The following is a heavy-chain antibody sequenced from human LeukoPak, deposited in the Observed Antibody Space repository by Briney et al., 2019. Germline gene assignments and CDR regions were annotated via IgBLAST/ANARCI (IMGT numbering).Heavy chain of an antibody. J-gene: IGHJ4*02. V-gene: IGHV3-23*01. D-gene: IGHD3-22*01. CDR3: AKDSYYYDSSGYPHQFDY. CDR1: GFTFSSYA. CDR2: ISGSGGST. Sequence: GGSLRLSCAASGFTFSSYAMSWVRQAPGKGLEWVAAISGSGGSTYYADSVKGRFTISRDNSKNTLYLQMNSLRVEDTAVYYCAKDSYYYDSSGYPHQFDYWGQGTLVTVSS.